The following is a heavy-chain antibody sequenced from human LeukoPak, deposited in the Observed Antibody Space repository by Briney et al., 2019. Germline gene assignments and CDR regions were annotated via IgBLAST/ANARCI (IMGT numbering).Heavy chain of an antibody. Sequence: PSETLSLTCTVSGGSISSSNYYWGWIRQPPGKGLEWIGSIYYSGNTYYNPSLRGRVTISVDTSKNQFSLKLSSVTAADTAVYYCASYGGNTMAYFDYWGQGTLVTVSS. D-gene: IGHD4-23*01. CDR3: ASYGGNTMAYFDY. J-gene: IGHJ4*02. CDR2: IYYSGNT. V-gene: IGHV4-39*07. CDR1: GGSISSSNYY.